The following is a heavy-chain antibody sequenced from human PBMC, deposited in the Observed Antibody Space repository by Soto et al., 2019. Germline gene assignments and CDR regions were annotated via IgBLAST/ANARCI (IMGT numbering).Heavy chain of an antibody. V-gene: IGHV1-18*01. CDR2: ISAYNGNT. CDR3: ASATVALITTFGVVILGWFDP. CDR1: GYTFTSYG. D-gene: IGHD3-3*01. J-gene: IGHJ5*02. Sequence: QVQLVQSGAEVKKPGASVKVSCKASGYTFTSYGISWVRQAPGQGLEWMGWISAYNGNTNYAPKLQDRVTMTTDTSTSTAYMQLRSLRSDDTAVYYCASATVALITTFGVVILGWFDPRGQGILVTVSS.